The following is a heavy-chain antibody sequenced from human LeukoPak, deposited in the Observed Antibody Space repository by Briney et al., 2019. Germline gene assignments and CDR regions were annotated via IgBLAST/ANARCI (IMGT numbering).Heavy chain of an antibody. CDR2: INSDGSST. Sequence: GGSLRLSCAASGFTFSSYWMHWVRQAPGKGLVWVSRINSDGSSTSYADSVKGRFTISRDNAKNTLYLQMNSLRAEDTAVYYCASAASSGYYWAENWYFDLWGRGTLVTVSS. CDR1: GFTFSSYW. J-gene: IGHJ2*01. CDR3: ASAASSGYYWAENWYFDL. V-gene: IGHV3-74*01. D-gene: IGHD3-22*01.